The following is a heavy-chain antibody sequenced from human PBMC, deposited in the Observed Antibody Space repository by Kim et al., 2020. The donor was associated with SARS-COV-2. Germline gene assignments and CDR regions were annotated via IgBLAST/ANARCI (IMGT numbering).Heavy chain of an antibody. CDR3: TIMNTVTTSFDY. CDR1: GFTFSNAW. D-gene: IGHD4-17*01. J-gene: IGHJ4*02. V-gene: IGHV3-15*01. CDR2: IKSKTDGGTT. Sequence: GGSLRLSCAASGFTFSNAWMSWVRQAPGKGLEWVGRIKSKTDGGTTDYAAPVEGRFTISRDDSKNTLYLQMNSLKTEDTAVYYCTIMNTVTTSFDYWGQGTLSPSPQ.